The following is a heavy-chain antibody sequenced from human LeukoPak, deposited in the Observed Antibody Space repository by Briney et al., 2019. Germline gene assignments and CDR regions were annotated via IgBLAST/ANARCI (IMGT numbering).Heavy chain of an antibody. D-gene: IGHD6-13*01. V-gene: IGHV4-59*01. CDR2: IYYSGST. CDR3: AVVAAAGTFDY. Sequence: TSETLSLTCTVSGGSISSYYWSWIRQPPGKGLEWIGYIYYSGSTNYNPSLKSRVTISVDTSKNQFSLKLGSVTAADTAVYYCAVVAAAGTFDYWGQGTLVTVSS. CDR1: GGSISSYY. J-gene: IGHJ4*02.